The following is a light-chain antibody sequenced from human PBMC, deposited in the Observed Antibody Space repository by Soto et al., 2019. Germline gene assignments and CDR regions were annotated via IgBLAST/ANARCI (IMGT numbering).Light chain of an antibody. J-gene: IGLJ2*01. CDR3: SSYTSSSTPHVV. CDR1: SSDVGGYNY. CDR2: EVS. Sequence: QSALTQPASVSGSPGQSITISCTGTSSDVGGYNYVSWYQQHPGKAPKLMIYEVSNRPSGVSNRFSGSKSGNTASLTISGLQDEDEADYYCSSYTSSSTPHVVFGGGTKLTVL. V-gene: IGLV2-14*01.